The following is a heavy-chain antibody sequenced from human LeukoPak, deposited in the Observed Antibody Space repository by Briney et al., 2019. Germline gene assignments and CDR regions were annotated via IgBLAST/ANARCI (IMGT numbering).Heavy chain of an antibody. Sequence: GSLRLSCAASGLTFSSYGLSWVRQAPAKGLEWVSSSTGSGGTTHADSVRGRFTISRDNSKSTLYLQMNSLRVEDTAVYYCAKNVLGSGSYSWYFDLWGRGTLVTVSS. J-gene: IGHJ2*01. V-gene: IGHV3-23*01. CDR3: AKNVLGSGSYSWYFDL. CDR1: GLTFSSYG. D-gene: IGHD1-26*01. CDR2: STGSGGTT.